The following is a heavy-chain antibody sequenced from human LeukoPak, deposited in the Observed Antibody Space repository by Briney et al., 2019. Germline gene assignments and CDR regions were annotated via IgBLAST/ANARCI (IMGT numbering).Heavy chain of an antibody. V-gene: IGHV4-61*01. D-gene: IGHD3-10*01. J-gene: IGHJ4*02. CDR3: ARDSFLLWFGVYRGYLDY. CDR2: IYYSGST. CDR1: GGSVSSGSYY. Sequence: PSETLSLTCTVSGGSVSSGSYYWSWIRQPPGKGLEWIGYIYYSGSTNYNPSLKSRVTISVDTSKNQFSLKLSSVTAADTAVYYCARDSFLLWFGVYRGYLDYWGQGTLVTVSS.